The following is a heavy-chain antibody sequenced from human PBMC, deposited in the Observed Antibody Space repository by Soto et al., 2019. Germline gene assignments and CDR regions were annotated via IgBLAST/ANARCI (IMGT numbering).Heavy chain of an antibody. J-gene: IGHJ6*02. Sequence: ASVKVSCKVSGYTLTELSMHWVRQAPGKGLEWMGGFDPEDGETIYAQKFQGRVTMTEDTSTDTAYMELSSLRSEDTAVYYCATGLAITISGVVPRGPRDYYYYYGMDVWGQGTTVTVSS. CDR1: GYTLTELS. CDR3: ATGLAITISGVVPRGPRDYYYYYGMDV. CDR2: FDPEDGET. D-gene: IGHD3-3*01. V-gene: IGHV1-24*01.